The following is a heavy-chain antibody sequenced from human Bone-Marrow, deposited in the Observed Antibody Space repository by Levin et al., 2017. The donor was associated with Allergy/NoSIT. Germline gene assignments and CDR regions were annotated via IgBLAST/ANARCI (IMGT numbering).Heavy chain of an antibody. J-gene: IGHJ6*02. CDR3: ARERGDTAARSGMDV. Sequence: GGSLRLSCAASGFTFSSYDMHWVRQATGKGLEWVSAIGTAGDTYYPGSVKGRFTISRENAKNSLYLQMNSLRAGDTAVYYCARERGDTAARSGMDVWGQGTTVTVSS. CDR2: IGTAGDT. D-gene: IGHD6-6*01. V-gene: IGHV3-13*01. CDR1: GFTFSSYD.